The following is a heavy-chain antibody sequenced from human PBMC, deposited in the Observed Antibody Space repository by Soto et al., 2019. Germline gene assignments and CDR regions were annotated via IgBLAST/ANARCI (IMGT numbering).Heavy chain of an antibody. D-gene: IGHD6-13*01. V-gene: IGHV6-1*01. CDR1: GDSVCSNSAA. CDR3: ARDRYSSSWYRYYYYYGMDV. CDR2: TYYRSKWYN. J-gene: IGHJ6*02. Sequence: PSQTLSLTCAIAGDSVCSNSAAWNWIRQSPSRGLEWLGRTYYRSKWYNDYAVSVKSRITINPDTSKNQFSLQLNSVTPEDTAVYYCARDRYSSSWYRYYYYYGMDVWGQGTTVTVSS.